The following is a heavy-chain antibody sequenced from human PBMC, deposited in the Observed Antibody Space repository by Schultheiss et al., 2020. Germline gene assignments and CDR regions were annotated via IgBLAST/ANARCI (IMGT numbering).Heavy chain of an antibody. CDR1: GGSVSSGGYY. D-gene: IGHD1-26*01. CDR2: IYYSGST. J-gene: IGHJ6*03. Sequence: SETLSLTCIVSGGSVSSGGYYWTWIRQPPGKGLEWIGYIYYSGSTNYNPSLKSRVTISVDTSKNQFSLKLSSVTAADTAVYYCARVRTGSYYYSYYYIDVWGKGTTVTVSS. CDR3: ARVRTGSYYYSYYYIDV. V-gene: IGHV4-61*08.